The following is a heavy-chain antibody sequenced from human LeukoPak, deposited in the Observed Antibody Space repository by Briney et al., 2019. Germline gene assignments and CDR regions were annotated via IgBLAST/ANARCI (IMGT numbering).Heavy chain of an antibody. Sequence: PGGSLRLSCAASGFTVSSNYMSWVRQAPGKGLEWVSVIYSGGSTYYADSVKGRFTISRDNSKNTLYLQMNSLRAEDTAVYYCARVSASSWTEFDYWGQGTLATVSS. D-gene: IGHD2-15*01. CDR3: ARVSASSWTEFDY. J-gene: IGHJ4*02. V-gene: IGHV3-66*02. CDR2: IYSGGST. CDR1: GFTVSSNY.